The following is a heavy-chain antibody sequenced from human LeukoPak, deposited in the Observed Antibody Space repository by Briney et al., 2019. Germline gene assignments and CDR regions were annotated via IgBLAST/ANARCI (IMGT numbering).Heavy chain of an antibody. J-gene: IGHJ4*02. CDR2: IYYTGST. CDR1: GGSIDTYY. V-gene: IGHV4-59*01. CDR3: ARGRYGGGWHDY. Sequence: KPSETLSLTCTVSGGSIDTYYWTWIRQPPGKGLEYIAYIYYTGSTDYNPSFKSRVRMSLDTSKNQFSLVLNSVTAADTAVYYCARGRYGGGWHDYWGQGTLVTVSS. D-gene: IGHD6-19*01.